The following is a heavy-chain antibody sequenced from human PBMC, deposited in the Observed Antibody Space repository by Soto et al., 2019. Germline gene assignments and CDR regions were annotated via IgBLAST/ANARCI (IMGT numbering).Heavy chain of an antibody. D-gene: IGHD2-2*01. J-gene: IGHJ6*02. CDR3: VREKYQLPYYYYYGMDV. CDR1: GGTFSSYA. Sequence: SVKVSCKASGGTFSSYAISWVRQAPGQGLEWMGGIIPIFGTANYAQKFQGRVTITADESTSTAYMELSSLRSEGTAVYYCVREKYQLPYYYYYGMDVWGQGTTVTVSS. V-gene: IGHV1-69*13. CDR2: IIPIFGTA.